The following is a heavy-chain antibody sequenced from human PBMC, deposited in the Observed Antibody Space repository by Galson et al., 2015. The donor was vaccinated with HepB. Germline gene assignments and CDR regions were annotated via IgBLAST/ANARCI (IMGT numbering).Heavy chain of an antibody. Sequence: SLRLSCAASGFTFSSYAMSWVRQAPGKGLEWVSAISGSGGSTYYADSVKGRFTISRDNSKNTLYLQMNSLRAEDTAVYYCAKDHKQWLVGMEGHFDYWGQGTLVTVSS. CDR1: GFTFSSYA. CDR3: AKDHKQWLVGMEGHFDY. CDR2: ISGSGGST. V-gene: IGHV3-23*01. D-gene: IGHD6-19*01. J-gene: IGHJ4*02.